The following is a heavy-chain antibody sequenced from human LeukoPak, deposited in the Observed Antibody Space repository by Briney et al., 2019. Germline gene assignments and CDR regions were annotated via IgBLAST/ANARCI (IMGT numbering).Heavy chain of an antibody. J-gene: IGHJ5*02. CDR1: GGSISSGSYD. CDR3: ARLYYDFWSGYYFDP. Sequence: PSQTLSLTCTVSGGSISSGSYDWCWIRQPAGKGLEWIGRIYTSGSTNYNPSLKSRVTISVDTSKNQFSLKLSSVTAADTAVYYCARLYYDFWSGYYFDPWGQGTLVTVSS. D-gene: IGHD3-3*01. V-gene: IGHV4-61*02. CDR2: IYTSGST.